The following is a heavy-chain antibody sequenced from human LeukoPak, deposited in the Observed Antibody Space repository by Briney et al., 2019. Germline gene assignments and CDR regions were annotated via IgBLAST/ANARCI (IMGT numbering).Heavy chain of an antibody. CDR2: IWYDGSNK. V-gene: IGHV3-33*06. CDR3: AKDRSGSNGPLDY. CDR1: GFTFSSYG. Sequence: GGSLRLSCAASGFTFSSYGMHWVRQAPGKGLEWVAVIWYDGSNKYYADSVKGRFTISRDNSKNTLYLQMNSLRAEDTAVYYCAKDRSGSNGPLDYWGQGTLVTVSS. J-gene: IGHJ4*02. D-gene: IGHD1-14*01.